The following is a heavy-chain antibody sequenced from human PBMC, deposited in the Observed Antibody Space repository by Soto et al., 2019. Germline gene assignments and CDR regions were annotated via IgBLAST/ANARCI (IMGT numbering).Heavy chain of an antibody. Sequence: GGSLRLSCAASGYSITHHGMHWVRQAPGKGLEWVALIWSHGTDQYYADSVKGRFTVSRDTSRNTVFLQMNSLRADDTARYYFRKDIRSGSIDYWGQGTLVTVSS. D-gene: IGHD1-1*01. J-gene: IGHJ4*02. CDR3: RKDIRSGSIDY. CDR2: IWSHGTDQ. V-gene: IGHV3-33*06. CDR1: GYSITHHG.